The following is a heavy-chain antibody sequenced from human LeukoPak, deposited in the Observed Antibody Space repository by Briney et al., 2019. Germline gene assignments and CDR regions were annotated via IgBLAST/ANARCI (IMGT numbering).Heavy chain of an antibody. Sequence: ASVKVSCKASGYTFTGYYMHWVRQAPGQGLEWMGWINPNSGGTNYAQKFQGRVTMTRDTSISTAYMELGRLRSDDTAVYYCARDGYSFGEYDYWGQGTLVTVSS. D-gene: IGHD3-10*01. J-gene: IGHJ4*02. CDR2: INPNSGGT. V-gene: IGHV1-2*02. CDR1: GYTFTGYY. CDR3: ARDGYSFGEYDY.